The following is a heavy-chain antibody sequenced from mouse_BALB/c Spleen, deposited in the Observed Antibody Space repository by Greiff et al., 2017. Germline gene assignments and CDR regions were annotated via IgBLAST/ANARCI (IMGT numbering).Heavy chain of an antibody. CDR2: IWAGGST. J-gene: IGHJ3*01. CDR3: ARTRQLGPAWFAY. D-gene: IGHD3-2*01. Sequence: QVQLKESGPGLVAPSQSLSITCTVSGFSLTSYGVHWVRQPPGKGLEWLGVIWAGGSTNYNSALMSRLSISKDNSKSQVFLKMNSLQTDDTAMYYCARTRQLGPAWFAYWGQGTLVTVSA. V-gene: IGHV2-9*02. CDR1: GFSLTSYG.